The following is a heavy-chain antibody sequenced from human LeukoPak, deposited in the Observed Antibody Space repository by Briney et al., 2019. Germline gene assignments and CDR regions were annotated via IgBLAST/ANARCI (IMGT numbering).Heavy chain of an antibody. CDR3: ARVFTQGYYYMDV. J-gene: IGHJ6*03. Sequence: PSETLSLTCAVYGGSFSGYYWNWIRQPPGKGLEWIGEINHSGSTNYSPSLRSRVTISVDTSKNQFSLKLSSVTAADTAVYYCARVFTQGYYYMDVWGKGNTVTVSS. V-gene: IGHV4-34*01. CDR1: GGSFSGYY. D-gene: IGHD3-16*01. CDR2: INHSGST.